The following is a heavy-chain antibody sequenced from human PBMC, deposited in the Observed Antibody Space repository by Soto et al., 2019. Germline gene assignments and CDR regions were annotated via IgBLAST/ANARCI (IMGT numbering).Heavy chain of an antibody. CDR2: TYYRSKWYN. J-gene: IGHJ4*02. CDR1: GYSVSSNSAA. V-gene: IGHV6-1*01. D-gene: IGHD6-19*01. CDR3: ARTSGHFDY. Sequence: SHTLSLTCAISGYSVSSNSAAWKLIRRSPSRGLEWLGRTYYRSKWYNEYAVSVKSRIAINPDTSKNQFSLQLNSVTPEDTAVYYCARTSGHFDYWGQGTLVTVSS.